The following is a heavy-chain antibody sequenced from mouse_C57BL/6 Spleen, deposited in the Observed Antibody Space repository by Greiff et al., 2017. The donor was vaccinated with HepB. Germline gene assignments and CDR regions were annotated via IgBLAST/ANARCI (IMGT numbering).Heavy chain of an antibody. CDR1: GYTFTDYE. J-gene: IGHJ1*03. CDR2: IDPETGGT. CDR3: TRSNPSDWYFDV. V-gene: IGHV1-15*01. Sequence: QVQLQQSGAELVRPGASVTLSCKASGYTFTDYEMHWVKQTPVHGLEWIGAIDPETGGTAYNQKFKGRAILTADKSSSTAYMELRSLTSEDSAVYYCTRSNPSDWYFDVWGTGTTVTVSS. D-gene: IGHD3-1*01.